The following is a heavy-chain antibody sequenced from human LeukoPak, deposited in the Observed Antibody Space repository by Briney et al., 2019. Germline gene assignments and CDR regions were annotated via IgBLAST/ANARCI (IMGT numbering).Heavy chain of an antibody. CDR2: IIPIFDTA. Sequence: SVKVSCKASGGTFNNYAFSWVRQAPGQGLEWMGGIIPIFDTAHYAQKFQGRVTITADESTSTAYMELSSLRSEDTAVYYCARDATLLWFGETLGGNFDYWGQGTLVTVSS. J-gene: IGHJ4*02. D-gene: IGHD3-10*01. CDR3: ARDATLLWFGETLGGNFDY. CDR1: GGTFNNYA. V-gene: IGHV1-69*01.